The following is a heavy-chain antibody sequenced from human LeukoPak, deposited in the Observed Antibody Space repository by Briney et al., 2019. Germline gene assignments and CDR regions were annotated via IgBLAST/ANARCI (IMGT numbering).Heavy chain of an antibody. Sequence: SETLSLTRAVYGGSFSGYYWSWIRQPPGKGLEWIGEINHSGSTNYNPSLKSRVTISVDTSKNQFSLKLSSVTAADTAVYYCARGTVTKKPWDYWGQGTLVTVSS. CDR1: GGSFSGYY. J-gene: IGHJ4*02. D-gene: IGHD4-17*01. CDR3: ARGTVTKKPWDY. CDR2: INHSGST. V-gene: IGHV4-34*01.